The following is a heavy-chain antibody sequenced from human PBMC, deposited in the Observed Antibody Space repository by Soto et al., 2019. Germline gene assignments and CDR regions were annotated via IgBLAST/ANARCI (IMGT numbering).Heavy chain of an antibody. V-gene: IGHV3-48*02. CDR1: GFTFSSYS. CDR3: ARDADCSSTSCYREAWFDP. Sequence: EVQLVESGGGLVQPGGSLRLSCAASGFTFSSYSMNWVRQAPGKGLEWVSYISSSSSTIYYADSVKGRFTISRDNAKNSLYLQMNSLRDEDTAVYYCARDADCSSTSCYREAWFDPWGQGTLVTVSS. D-gene: IGHD2-2*01. J-gene: IGHJ5*02. CDR2: ISSSSSTI.